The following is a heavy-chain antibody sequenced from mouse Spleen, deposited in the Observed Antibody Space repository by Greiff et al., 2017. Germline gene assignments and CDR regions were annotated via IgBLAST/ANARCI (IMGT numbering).Heavy chain of an antibody. Sequence: QVQLKQSGAELVKPGASVKISCKASGYAFSSYWMNWVKQRPGKGLEWIGQIYPGDGDTNYNGKFKGKATLTADKSSSTAYMQLSSLTSEDSAVYFCARPKYGNYYYAMDYWGQGTSVTVSS. J-gene: IGHJ4*01. CDR3: ARPKYGNYYYAMDY. CDR2: IYPGDGDT. D-gene: IGHD2-10*02. V-gene: IGHV1-80*01. CDR1: GYAFSSYW.